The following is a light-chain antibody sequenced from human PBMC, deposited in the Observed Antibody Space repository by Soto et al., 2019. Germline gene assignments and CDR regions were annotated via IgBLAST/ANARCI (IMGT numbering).Light chain of an antibody. CDR3: QQRYAWPPIT. Sequence: EIVLTHSPATLSLSPGERATLSCRASRSVRSYLAWYQQKPGQAPRLLIYDASNRAAGIPARFSGSGSETDFTPTISNLEPEDFAVYYCQQRYAWPPITFGPGTRLEIK. CDR1: RSVRSY. V-gene: IGKV3-11*01. CDR2: DAS. J-gene: IGKJ5*01.